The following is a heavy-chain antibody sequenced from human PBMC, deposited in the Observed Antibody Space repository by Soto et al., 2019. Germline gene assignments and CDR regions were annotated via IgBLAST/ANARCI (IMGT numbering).Heavy chain of an antibody. CDR2: INHSGST. D-gene: IGHD2-2*01. V-gene: IGHV4-34*01. Sequence: SETLSLTCAVYGGSFSGYYWSWIRQPPGKGLEWIGEINHSGSTNYNPSLKSRVTISVDTSKNQFSLKLSSVTAADTAVYYCAREMGDIVVVPAANFDYWGQGTLVTVSS. CDR1: GGSFSGYY. J-gene: IGHJ4*02. CDR3: AREMGDIVVVPAANFDY.